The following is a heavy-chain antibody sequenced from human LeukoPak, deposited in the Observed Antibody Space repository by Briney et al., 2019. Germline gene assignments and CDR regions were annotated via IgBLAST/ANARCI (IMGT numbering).Heavy chain of an antibody. CDR3: AGASYDSSGVH. Sequence: SETLSLTCTVSGGSISSYYWSWIRQPPGKGLEWIGYIYYSGSTNYNPSLKSRVTVTVDTSKNQFSLKLSSVTAADTAVYYCAGASYDSSGVHWGQGTLVTVSS. CDR1: GGSISSYY. CDR2: IYYSGST. D-gene: IGHD3-22*01. J-gene: IGHJ4*02. V-gene: IGHV4-59*01.